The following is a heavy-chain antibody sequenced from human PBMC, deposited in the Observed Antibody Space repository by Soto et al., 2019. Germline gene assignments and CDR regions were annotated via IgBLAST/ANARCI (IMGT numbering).Heavy chain of an antibody. Sequence: EVQLLESGGGLVQPGGSLRLSCAASGFSFSRYAMSWVRQAPGKGPEWVSGISASGAKTYYVDSVKGRFSISRDNSKNTFFVQMNSLRAEDTALYYCAKDPNCDYVGAFDIWVQGTIVTVSS. CDR1: GFSFSRYA. CDR3: AKDPNCDYVGAFDI. D-gene: IGHD3-10*02. J-gene: IGHJ3*02. CDR2: ISASGAKT. V-gene: IGHV3-23*01.